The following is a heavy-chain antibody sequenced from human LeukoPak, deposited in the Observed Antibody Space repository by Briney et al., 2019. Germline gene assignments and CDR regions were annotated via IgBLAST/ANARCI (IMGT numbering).Heavy chain of an antibody. CDR2: ISWNSGSI. CDR1: GFTFDDYA. D-gene: IGHD4-17*01. Sequence: GGSLRLSCAASGFTFDDYAMHWVRQAPGKGLEWVSGISWNSGSIGYADSVKGRFTISRDNAKNSLYLQMNSLRAEDMAVYYCARGYGSRASRGAFDIWGQGTMVTVSS. J-gene: IGHJ3*02. V-gene: IGHV3-9*03. CDR3: ARGYGSRASRGAFDI.